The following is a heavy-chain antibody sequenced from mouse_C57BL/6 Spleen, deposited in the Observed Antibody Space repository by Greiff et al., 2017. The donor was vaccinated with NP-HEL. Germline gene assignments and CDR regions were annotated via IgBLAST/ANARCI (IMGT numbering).Heavy chain of an antibody. V-gene: IGHV5-12*01. CDR2: ISNGGGSN. J-gene: IGHJ1*03. CDR3: ARQRDTTAPGYFDV. CDR1: GFTFSDYY. Sequence: EVQLVESGGGLVQPGGSLKLSCAASGFTFSDYYMYWVRQTPEKRLEWVAYISNGGGSNYYPDTVKGRFTISRDNAKNTLYLQMSRLKSEDTAMYYCARQRDTTAPGYFDVWGTGTTVTVSS. D-gene: IGHD1-2*01.